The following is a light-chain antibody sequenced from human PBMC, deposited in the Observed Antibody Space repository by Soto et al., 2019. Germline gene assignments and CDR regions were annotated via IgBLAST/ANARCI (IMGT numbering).Light chain of an antibody. CDR1: QSISNS. V-gene: IGKV1-5*01. Sequence: DIQMTQSPSTLSASVGDRVTITCRASQSISNSLAWYQLEPGKAPKLLIFDASTLERGVPSRFSGSGSGTEFTLTISTLQPDDFATYYCQQYTSYSRTFGQGTKVDIK. CDR3: QQYTSYSRT. CDR2: DAS. J-gene: IGKJ1*01.